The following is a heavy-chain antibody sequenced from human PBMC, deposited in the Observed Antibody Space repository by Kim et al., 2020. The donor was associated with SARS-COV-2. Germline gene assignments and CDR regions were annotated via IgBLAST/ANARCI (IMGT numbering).Heavy chain of an antibody. V-gene: IGHV4-39*01. CDR3: ARHWREWLQTILYYFDY. CDR2: IYYSGST. Sequence: SETLSLTCTVSGGSISSSSYYWGWIRQPPGKGLEWIGSIYYSGSTYYNLSLKSRVTISVNTSKNQFSLKLSSVTAADTAVYYCARHWREWLQTILYYFDYWGQGTLHTVFS. CDR1: GGSISSSSYY. D-gene: IGHD5-12*01. J-gene: IGHJ4*02.